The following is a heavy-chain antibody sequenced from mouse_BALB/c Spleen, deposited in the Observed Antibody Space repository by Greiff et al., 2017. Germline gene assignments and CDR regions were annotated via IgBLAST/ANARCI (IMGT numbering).Heavy chain of an antibody. CDR2: ISDGGSYT. D-gene: IGHD3-2*01. V-gene: IGHV5-4*02. Sequence: EVQGVESGGGLVKPGGSLKLSCAASGFTFSDYYMYWVRQTPEKRLEWVATISDGGSYTYYPDSVKGRFTISRDNAKNNLYLQMSSLKSEDTAMYYCARDRQLGLRAMDYWGQGTSVTVSS. J-gene: IGHJ4*01. CDR1: GFTFSDYY. CDR3: ARDRQLGLRAMDY.